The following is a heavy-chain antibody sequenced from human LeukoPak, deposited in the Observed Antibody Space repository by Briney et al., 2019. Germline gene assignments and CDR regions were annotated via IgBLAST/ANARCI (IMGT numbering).Heavy chain of an antibody. CDR1: GFTVSKNY. V-gene: IGHV3-53*01. CDR3: ARDSLGMSTLDS. Sequence: GGSLKLSCAASGFTVSKNYMSWVRQAPGKGLEWVSVIYSGGSTYYADSVKGRFTISRDSSKNTLYLQMNSLRAEDTAVYYCARDSLGMSTLDSWGQGTLVTVSS. CDR2: IYSGGST. J-gene: IGHJ4*02. D-gene: IGHD5/OR15-5a*01.